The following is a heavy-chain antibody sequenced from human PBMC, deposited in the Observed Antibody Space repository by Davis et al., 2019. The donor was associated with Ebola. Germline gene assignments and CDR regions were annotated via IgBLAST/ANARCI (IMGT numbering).Heavy chain of an antibody. V-gene: IGHV3-7*03. CDR1: GFTFSSCW. D-gene: IGHD4-11*01. CDR3: ASRMTTALS. Sequence: PGGSLRLSCATSGFTFSSCWMHWVRQAPGKGLEWVANIKYDGSEKDYVDSVKGRFTISRDNAKNSLYLYMNSLRVEDTAVYYCASRMTTALSWGQGTTVTVSS. J-gene: IGHJ6*02. CDR2: IKYDGSEK.